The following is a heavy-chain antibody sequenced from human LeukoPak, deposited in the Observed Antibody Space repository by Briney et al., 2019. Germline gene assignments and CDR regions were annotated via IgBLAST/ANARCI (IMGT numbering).Heavy chain of an antibody. D-gene: IGHD3-10*01. CDR2: IKQDGSEK. CDR1: GFTFSSYW. CDR3: ARARSMVRVVEYWFDP. J-gene: IGHJ5*02. Sequence: GGSLRLSCAASGFTFSSYWMSWVRQAPGKGLEWVANIKQDGSEKYYVDSVKGRFTISRDNAKNSLYLQMNSLRAEDTAVYYCARARSMVRVVEYWFDPWGQGTLVTVSS. V-gene: IGHV3-7*03.